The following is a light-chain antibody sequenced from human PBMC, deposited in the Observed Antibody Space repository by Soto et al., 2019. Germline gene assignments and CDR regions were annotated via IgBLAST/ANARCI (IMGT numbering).Light chain of an antibody. J-gene: IGKJ3*01. CDR2: GAS. CDR1: QGMRND. Sequence: AIQMTQSPSSLSASVGDRVTITCRPSQGMRNDLAWYQHKPGKAPKLLIYGASNLQSGVPPRFSGSSSGTDFTLTITSLQPEDFATYYCQQNYNYPFTFGPGTRVDI. CDR3: QQNYNYPFT. V-gene: IGKV1-6*01.